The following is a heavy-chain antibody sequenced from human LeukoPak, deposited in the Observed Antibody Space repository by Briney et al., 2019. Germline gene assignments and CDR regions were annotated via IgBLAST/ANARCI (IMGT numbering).Heavy chain of an antibody. D-gene: IGHD3-9*01. CDR3: ARAHYDILTGYRAYYYYGMDV. V-gene: IGHV1-2*02. J-gene: IGHJ6*02. CDR1: GYTFTGYY. CDR2: INPNSGGT. Sequence: GASVKVSCKASGYTFTGYYMHWVRQAPGQGLEWMGWINPNSGGTNYAQKFQGRVTMTRDTSISTAYMELSRLRSDDTAVYYCARAHYDILTGYRAYYYYGMDVWGQGTTVTVSS.